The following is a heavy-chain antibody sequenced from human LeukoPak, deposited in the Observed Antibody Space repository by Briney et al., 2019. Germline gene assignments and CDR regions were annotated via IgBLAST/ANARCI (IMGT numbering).Heavy chain of an antibody. CDR2: IYYSGST. J-gene: IGHJ5*02. V-gene: IGHV4-59*01. CDR3: ARKDYGDCAGWFDP. CDR1: GGSISSYY. D-gene: IGHD4-17*01. Sequence: PSETLSLTCTVSGGSISSYYWSWIRQPPGKGLEWIGYIYYSGSTNYNPSLKSRVTISVDTSKNQFSLKLSSVTDADTAVYYCARKDYGDCAGWFDPWGQGTLVTVSS.